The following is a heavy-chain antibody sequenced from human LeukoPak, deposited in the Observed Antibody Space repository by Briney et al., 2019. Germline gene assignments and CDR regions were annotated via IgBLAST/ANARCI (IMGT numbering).Heavy chain of an antibody. J-gene: IGHJ4*02. CDR3: ARDQGYGSGGYSFDY. D-gene: IGHD3-10*01. Sequence: ASVKVSCKTSGYTFAGYFVHWVRQASGQGLEWMGWINPNSGGTNYTQNFQGRVTITRDTSITTAYMELSRLTSDDTALYYCARDQGYGSGGYSFDYWGQGTRVTVSS. CDR1: GYTFAGYF. CDR2: INPNSGGT. V-gene: IGHV1-2*02.